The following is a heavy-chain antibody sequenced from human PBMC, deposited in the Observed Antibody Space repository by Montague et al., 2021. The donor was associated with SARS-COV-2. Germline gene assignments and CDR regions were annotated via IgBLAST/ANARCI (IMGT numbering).Heavy chain of an antibody. CDR2: ISSSSSYI. J-gene: IGHJ6*02. CDR1: GFTFSSYS. CDR3: ARVLIVGAYYYYGMDV. Sequence: SLRFSCAASGFTFSSYSMNWVRQAPGKGLEWVSSISSSSSYIYYADSVKGRFTISRDNAKNSLYLQMNSLRAEDTAVYYCARVLIVGAYYYYGMDVWGQGTTVTVSS. V-gene: IGHV3-21*01. D-gene: IGHD1-26*01.